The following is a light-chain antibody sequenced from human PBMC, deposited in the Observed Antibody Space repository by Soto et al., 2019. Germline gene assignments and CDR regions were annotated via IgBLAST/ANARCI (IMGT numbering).Light chain of an antibody. V-gene: IGLV2-14*01. J-gene: IGLJ1*01. CDR1: SSDVGGYNY. CDR2: EVS. CDR3: SSYTSSSPGV. Sequence: QSALTQPASVSGSTGQSITISCTGTSSDVGGYNYVSWYQQHPGKAPKLMIYEVSNRPSGVSNRFSGSKSGNTASLTICGLQAEDEADYYCSSYTSSSPGVFGTGTKLTVL.